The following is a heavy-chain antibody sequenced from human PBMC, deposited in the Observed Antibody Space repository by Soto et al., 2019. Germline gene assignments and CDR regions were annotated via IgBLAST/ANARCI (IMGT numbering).Heavy chain of an antibody. V-gene: IGHV6-1*01. CDR3: AREGWEQQLVPYYYGMDV. CDR1: GDSVSSNSAA. J-gene: IGHJ6*02. D-gene: IGHD6-13*01. Sequence: SPTLSLTCAISGDSVSSNSAAWNWIRQSPSRGLEWLGRTYYRSKWYNDYAVSVKSRITINPDTSKNQFSLQLNSVTPEDTAVYYCAREGWEQQLVPYYYGMDVGGQGTTVTGSS. CDR2: TYYRSKWYN.